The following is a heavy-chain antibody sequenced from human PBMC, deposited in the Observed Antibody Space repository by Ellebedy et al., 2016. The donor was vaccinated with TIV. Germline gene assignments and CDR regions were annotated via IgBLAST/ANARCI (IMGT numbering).Heavy chain of an antibody. J-gene: IGHJ4*02. CDR3: ARDLPQPMAAAGTLDY. Sequence: GESLKISCAASGFTFDDYGMSWVRQAPGKGLEWVSGINWNGGSTDYADSVKGRFTISRDNAKNSLYLQMNSLRVEDTALYHCARDLPQPMAAAGTLDYWGQGTLVTVSS. CDR2: INWNGGST. D-gene: IGHD6-13*01. V-gene: IGHV3-20*01. CDR1: GFTFDDYG.